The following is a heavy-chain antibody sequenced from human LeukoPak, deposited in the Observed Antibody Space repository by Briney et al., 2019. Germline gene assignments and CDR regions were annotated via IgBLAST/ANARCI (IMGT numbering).Heavy chain of an antibody. V-gene: IGHV4-61*02. CDR3: ARRGLYDPLDY. CDR1: GGSISSGSYY. Sequence: PSETLSLTCTVSGGSISSGSYYWSWIRQPAGKGLEWIGRIYTSGSTDYNPSLKSRVTIYVDTSKNQFSLKLTSVTAADTAVYYCARRGLYDPLDYWGQGTLVTVSS. D-gene: IGHD3-3*01. J-gene: IGHJ4*02. CDR2: IYTSGST.